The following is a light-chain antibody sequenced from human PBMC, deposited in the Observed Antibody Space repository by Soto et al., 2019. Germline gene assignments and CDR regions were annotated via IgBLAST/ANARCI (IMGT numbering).Light chain of an antibody. CDR3: AAWDDSLNGPA. V-gene: IGLV1-44*01. CDR2: SDD. CDR1: SSNIGNNK. Sequence: QSVLTQSPSASGTPGQRFTISCSGGSSNIGNNKVNWYQQLPGTAPKLLIYSDDQRPSGVPDRFSGSESGTSASLAISGLQSGDEADYYCAAWDDSLNGPAFGGGTKLTVL. J-gene: IGLJ2*01.